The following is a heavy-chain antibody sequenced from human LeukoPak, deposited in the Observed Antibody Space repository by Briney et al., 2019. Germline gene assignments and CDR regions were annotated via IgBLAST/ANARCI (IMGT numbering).Heavy chain of an antibody. J-gene: IGHJ4*02. D-gene: IGHD3-3*01. CDR3: ARAGVLRFLEWFKPQYYFDY. V-gene: IGHV4-31*03. CDR2: IYYSGST. Sequence: SQTLSLTCTVSGGSISSGGYYWSWIRQHPGKGLEWIGYIYYSGSTYYNPSLKSRVTISVDTSKNQFSLKLSSVTAADTAVYYCARAGVLRFLEWFKPQYYFDYWGQGTLVTVSS. CDR1: GGSISSGGYY.